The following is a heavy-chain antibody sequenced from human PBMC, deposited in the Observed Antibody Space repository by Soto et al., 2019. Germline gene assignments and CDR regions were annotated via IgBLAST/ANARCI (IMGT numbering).Heavy chain of an antibody. CDR1: GFMFSSYT. V-gene: IGHV3-23*01. CDR2: ISGTSATI. Sequence: PGGSLRLSCAASGFMFSSYTMSLVRQAQGKGLEWVSAISGTSATIYYADSVKGRFTISRDNSKNTLYLQMNSLRAEDTAIYYCAKRTCLLSSTCPGGPHFDSWGQGALVTVSS. D-gene: IGHD2-2*01. J-gene: IGHJ4*02. CDR3: AKRTCLLSSTCPGGPHFDS.